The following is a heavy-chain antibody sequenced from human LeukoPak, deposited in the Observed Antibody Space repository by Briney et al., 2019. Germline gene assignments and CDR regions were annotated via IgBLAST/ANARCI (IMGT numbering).Heavy chain of an antibody. Sequence: GGSLRLSCAASGFTFSSYEMNWFRQAPGTGLEGVSYISSSGSTIYYADSVKGRFTISRDNAKNSLYLQMNSLRAEDTAVYYCARVLARCSGGSCYSGLYYFDYWGQGTLVTVSS. CDR3: ARVLARCSGGSCYSGLYYFDY. CDR1: GFTFSSYE. J-gene: IGHJ4*02. D-gene: IGHD2-15*01. CDR2: ISSSGSTI. V-gene: IGHV3-48*03.